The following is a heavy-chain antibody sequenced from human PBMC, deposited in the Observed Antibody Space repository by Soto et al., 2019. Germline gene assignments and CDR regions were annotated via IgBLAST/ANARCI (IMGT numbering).Heavy chain of an antibody. CDR3: AKRRDSSGYEFDH. J-gene: IGHJ4*02. Sequence: EVQLVESGGGLVQPGRSLRLSCAASGFSFDDYAMYWIRQAPGKGLEWVSGISSKSGNIDYAGSVKGRFIISRDNAKSSLYLKMSSLRAEDTAMYYCAKRRDSSGYEFDHWGQGTPVTVSA. V-gene: IGHV3-9*01. CDR1: GFSFDDYA. D-gene: IGHD3-22*01. CDR2: ISSKSGNI.